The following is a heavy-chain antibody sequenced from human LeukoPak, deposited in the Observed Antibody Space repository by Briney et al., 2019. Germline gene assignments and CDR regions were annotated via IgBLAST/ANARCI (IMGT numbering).Heavy chain of an antibody. J-gene: IGHJ4*02. V-gene: IGHV3-23*01. Sequence: GGSLRLSCAASGFTFNSYAMSWVRQAPGKGLEWVSAISGSGDYTYYADSVKGRVTISRDNSKNTLYLQMSGLRAEDTAVYYCARDSVLLWFGDLPYYFDIWGQGTLVTVSS. CDR3: ARDSVLLWFGDLPYYFDI. CDR1: GFTFNSYA. D-gene: IGHD3-10*01. CDR2: ISGSGDYT.